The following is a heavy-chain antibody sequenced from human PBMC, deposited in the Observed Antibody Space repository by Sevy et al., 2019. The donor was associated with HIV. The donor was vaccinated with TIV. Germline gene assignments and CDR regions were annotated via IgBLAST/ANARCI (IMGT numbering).Heavy chain of an antibody. CDR1: GGSVTRGQFY. D-gene: IGHD4-17*01. V-gene: IGHV4-61*02. Sequence: SETLSLTCTVSGGSVTRGQFYWSWIRQPAGKGLEWIGRVHNTRSATYNPSLRNRVGMSIDTSKNQFSLVLSSVTAADTAVYYCARHVGDYVFRYFDLWGRGTLVTVSS. J-gene: IGHJ2*01. CDR2: VHNTRSA. CDR3: ARHVGDYVFRYFDL.